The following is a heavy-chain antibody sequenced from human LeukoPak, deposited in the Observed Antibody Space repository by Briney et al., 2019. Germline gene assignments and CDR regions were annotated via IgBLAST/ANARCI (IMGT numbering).Heavy chain of an antibody. CDR2: ISTYSGNT. J-gene: IGHJ4*02. CDR3: ARGGSRVVTYGNFDY. V-gene: IGHV1-18*01. Sequence: ASVKVSCKASGYTFTSYDINWVRQATGQGLEWMGWISTYSGNTNYAQKLQGRITMTIETSTSTAYMELRSLRSDDTAVYYCARGGSRVVTYGNFDYWGQGTLVTVSS. D-gene: IGHD2-21*02. CDR1: GYTFTSYD.